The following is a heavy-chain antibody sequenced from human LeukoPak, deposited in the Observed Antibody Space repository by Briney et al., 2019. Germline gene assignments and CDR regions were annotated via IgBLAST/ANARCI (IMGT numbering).Heavy chain of an antibody. D-gene: IGHD5-12*01. CDR2: INHSGSTS. CDR3: ARDRAGSGSDY. CDR1: GESFSGYF. V-gene: IGHV4-34*01. J-gene: IGHJ4*02. Sequence: SETLSLTCAVYGESFSGYFWNWIRQPPGKGLEWIGEINHSGSTSNHNPSLKSRVTMSVDTSKNQFSLKLSSVTAADTAVYYCARDRAGSGSDYWGQGTLVTVSS.